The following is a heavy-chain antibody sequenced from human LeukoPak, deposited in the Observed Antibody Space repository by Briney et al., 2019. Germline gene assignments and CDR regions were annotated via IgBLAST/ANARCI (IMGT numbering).Heavy chain of an antibody. D-gene: IGHD6-13*01. CDR3: ARGSGAAAGAFDY. J-gene: IGHJ4*02. CDR1: GFTFRSYG. Sequence: AGGSLRLSCAASGFTFRSYGMHWVRQAPGKGLEWVAIVWYDGNNKYYADSVKGRFTVSRDNSKDTVSLQLNGLRAEDTAVYYCARGSGAAAGAFDYWGQGTLVTVPS. CDR2: VWYDGNNK. V-gene: IGHV3-33*01.